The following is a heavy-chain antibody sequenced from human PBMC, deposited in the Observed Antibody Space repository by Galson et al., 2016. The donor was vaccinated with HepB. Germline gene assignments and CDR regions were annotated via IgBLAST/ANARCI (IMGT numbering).Heavy chain of an antibody. J-gene: IGHJ2*01. CDR1: GYAFPTYD. Sequence: SVKVSCKASGYAFPTYDINWVRQATGQGLEWMGWMDPSRGNTGYAQKFQGRVSMTWDTSASTAYMELSSLRSEDTAVYYCARTKAGVYWYFDLWGRGTLVTVSS. D-gene: IGHD6-19*01. V-gene: IGHV1-8*01. CDR3: ARTKAGVYWYFDL. CDR2: MDPSRGNT.